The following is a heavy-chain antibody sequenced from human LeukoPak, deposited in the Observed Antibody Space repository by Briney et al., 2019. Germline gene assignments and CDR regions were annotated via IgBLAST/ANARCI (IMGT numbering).Heavy chain of an antibody. CDR2: INWNGGST. V-gene: IGHV3-20*04. J-gene: IGHJ4*02. D-gene: IGHD6-19*01. CDR3: ASIYAGYSSGWYGIDY. Sequence: GGSLRLSCAASGFTFDDYGMSWVRQAPGKGLEWVSGINWNGGSTGYADSVKGRFTISRDNAKNSLYLQMNSLRAEDTASYYCASIYAGYSSGWYGIDYWGQGTLVTVSS. CDR1: GFTFDDYG.